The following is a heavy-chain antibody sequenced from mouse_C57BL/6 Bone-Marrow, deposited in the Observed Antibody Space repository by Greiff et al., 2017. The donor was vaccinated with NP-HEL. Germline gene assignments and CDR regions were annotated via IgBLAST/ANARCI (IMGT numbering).Heavy chain of an antibody. Sequence: VQLQQSGPELVKPGASVKISCKASGYAFSSSWMNWVKQRPGKGLEWIGRIYPGDGDTNYNGKFKGKATLTADKSSSTAYMQLSSLTSEDSAVYCCARGDYYGSSLSDYWGQGTTLTVSS. J-gene: IGHJ2*01. CDR2: IYPGDGDT. V-gene: IGHV1-82*01. CDR3: ARGDYYGSSLSDY. D-gene: IGHD1-1*01. CDR1: GYAFSSSW.